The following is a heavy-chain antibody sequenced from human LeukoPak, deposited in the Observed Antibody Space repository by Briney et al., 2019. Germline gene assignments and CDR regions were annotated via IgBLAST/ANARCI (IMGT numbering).Heavy chain of an antibody. J-gene: IGHJ6*02. CDR3: ARTSAGRYGMDV. CDR1: GGSFTSGGYY. D-gene: IGHD6-6*01. CDR2: VYYTGST. V-gene: IGHV4-31*03. Sequence: SQTLSLTCTVSGGSFTSGGYYWSWIRQHPEKGLEWIGYVYYTGSTYYNPSLKSRVTISSDTSKNQFSLKVSSVTAADTAVYYCARTSAGRYGMDVWGQGTTVTVSS.